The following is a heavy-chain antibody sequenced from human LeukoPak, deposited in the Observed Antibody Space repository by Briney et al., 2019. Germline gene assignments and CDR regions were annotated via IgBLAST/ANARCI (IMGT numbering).Heavy chain of an antibody. CDR2: INTNTGNP. Sequence: ASVKVSCKASGYTFTSYAMNWVRQAPGQGLEWMGWINTNTGNPTYAQGFTGRFVVSLDTSVSTAYLQISSLKAEDTAVYYCARDVTMIVVVNHGWFDPWGQGTLVTVSS. D-gene: IGHD3-22*01. V-gene: IGHV7-4-1*02. J-gene: IGHJ5*02. CDR1: GYTFTSYA. CDR3: ARDVTMIVVVNHGWFDP.